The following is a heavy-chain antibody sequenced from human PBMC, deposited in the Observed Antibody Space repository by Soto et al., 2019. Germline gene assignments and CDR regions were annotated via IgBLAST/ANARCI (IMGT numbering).Heavy chain of an antibody. D-gene: IGHD2-15*01. J-gene: IGHJ4*02. CDR2: INSDGSST. V-gene: IGHV3-74*01. Sequence: GGSLRLSCAASGFTFSSDWMHWVRQAPGKGLVGVSRINSDGSSTSYADSVKGRFTISRDNAKDTLYLQMNSLRAEDTAVYYCARVYCSGGSCHHLDYWGQGT. CDR3: ARVYCSGGSCHHLDY. CDR1: GFTFSSDW.